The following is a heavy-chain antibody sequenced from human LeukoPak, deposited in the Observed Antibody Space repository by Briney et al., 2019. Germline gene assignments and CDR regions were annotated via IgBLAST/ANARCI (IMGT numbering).Heavy chain of an antibody. J-gene: IGHJ4*02. V-gene: IGHV3-30-3*01. CDR3: ARGSSSRPPY. Sequence: GGSLRLSCAASGFIFSSYAMHWVRQAPGKGLEWVAVISYDGSNKYYADSVKGRFTISRDNSKNTLYLQMNSLRAEDTAVYYCARGSSSRPPYWGQGTLVTVSS. CDR2: ISYDGSNK. D-gene: IGHD2-2*01. CDR1: GFIFSSYA.